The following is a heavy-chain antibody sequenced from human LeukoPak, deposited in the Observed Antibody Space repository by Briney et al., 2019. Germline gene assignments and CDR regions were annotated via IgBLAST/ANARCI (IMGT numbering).Heavy chain of an antibody. CDR2: INPNTGGT. CDR1: GYTFTDYY. Sequence: ASVKVSCKASGYTFTDYYTHWVRQAPGQGLEWVGRINPNTGGTNYAQRFQGRVTLTRDTSITTAYMELSSLRSDDTAIYYCACLYQWQVSYYSHGMDVWGQGTTVTVSS. D-gene: IGHD6-19*01. CDR3: ACLYQWQVSYYSHGMDV. V-gene: IGHV1-2*06. J-gene: IGHJ6*02.